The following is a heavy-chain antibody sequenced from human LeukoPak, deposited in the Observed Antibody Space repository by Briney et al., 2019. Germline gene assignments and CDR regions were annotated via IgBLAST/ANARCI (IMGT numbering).Heavy chain of an antibody. J-gene: IGHJ5*02. D-gene: IGHD1-1*01. CDR2: IYHSGIA. V-gene: IGHV4-30-4*01. CDR1: GGSISSGDYY. Sequence: TSETLSLTCTVSGGSISSGDYYWSWIRQPPGKGLEWIGYIYHSGIAYYHPSLKSRVSISVDTSKNRFSLNLNFVTVADTAVYYCARAVQASLQPRFDPWGQGTLVTVSS. CDR3: ARAVQASLQPRFDP.